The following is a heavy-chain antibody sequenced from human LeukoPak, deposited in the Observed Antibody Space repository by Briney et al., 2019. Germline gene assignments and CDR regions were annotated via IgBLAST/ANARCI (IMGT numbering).Heavy chain of an antibody. V-gene: IGHV1-2*06. D-gene: IGHD3-22*01. CDR1: AYDFTGYH. Sequence: APVKVSCKVVAYDFTGYHIHWVRLAPGQGPEWMGRLNPNTGHAVYAFKFQGRVTMTRDTSISTAYMELSRLRSDDTAVYYCARDLHYYDSSGYYWWGQGTLVTVSS. J-gene: IGHJ4*02. CDR3: ARDLHYYDSSGYYW. CDR2: LNPNTGHA.